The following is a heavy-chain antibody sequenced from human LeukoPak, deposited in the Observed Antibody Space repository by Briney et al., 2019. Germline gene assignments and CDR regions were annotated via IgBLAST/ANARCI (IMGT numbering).Heavy chain of an antibody. CDR1: GFTFSNAW. D-gene: IGHD2-2*01. CDR3: ARGETSSYDY. J-gene: IGHJ4*02. Sequence: GGSLRLSCAASGFTFSNAWVSWVRQAPGKGLEWVSVIYSGGKTYYADSVKGRFTISRDNSKNTVYLQMNSLRAEDTAVYYCARGETSSYDYWGQGTLVTVSS. V-gene: IGHV3-53*01. CDR2: IYSGGKT.